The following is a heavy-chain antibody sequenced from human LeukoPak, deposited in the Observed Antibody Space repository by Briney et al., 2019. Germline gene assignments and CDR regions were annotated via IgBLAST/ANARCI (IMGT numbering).Heavy chain of an antibody. CDR1: GFTFSSYA. CDR2: ISSNGGST. D-gene: IGHD5-12*01. Sequence: PGGSLRLSCAASGFTFSSYAMHWVRQAPGKGLEYVSAISSNGGSTYYANSVKGRFIISRDNSKNTLYLQMGSLRAEDMAVYYCARDRGYSGYDPLFDYWGQGTLVTVSS. V-gene: IGHV3-64*01. J-gene: IGHJ4*02. CDR3: ARDRGYSGYDPLFDY.